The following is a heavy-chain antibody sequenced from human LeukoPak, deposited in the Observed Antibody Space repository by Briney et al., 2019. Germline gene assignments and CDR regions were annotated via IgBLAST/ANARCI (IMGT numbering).Heavy chain of an antibody. CDR1: GGSISNYY. Sequence: SETLSLTCTVSGGSISNYYWSWIRQPPGKGLEWIGYVHYSGSTYYNPSLKSRVTISVDTSKNQFSLKLSSVTAADTAVYYCARLPLDIVVVPAATYYYYYGMDVWGQGTTVTVSS. D-gene: IGHD2-2*01. CDR3: ARLPLDIVVVPAATYYYYYGMDV. CDR2: VHYSGST. J-gene: IGHJ6*02. V-gene: IGHV4-59*08.